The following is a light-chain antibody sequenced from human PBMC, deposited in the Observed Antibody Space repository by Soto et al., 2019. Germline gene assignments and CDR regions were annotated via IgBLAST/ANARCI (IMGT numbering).Light chain of an antibody. V-gene: IGKV1-33*01. Sequence: DIQMTQSPSSLSASVGDRVTITCQASQDISNYLNWYQQKPGKAPKLLIYDASNLETGVPSMFSGSGSGTDFTFTISSLHPEDIATYYCQQYDNLPSLTFGGGTKVEIK. CDR1: QDISNY. CDR2: DAS. CDR3: QQYDNLPSLT. J-gene: IGKJ4*01.